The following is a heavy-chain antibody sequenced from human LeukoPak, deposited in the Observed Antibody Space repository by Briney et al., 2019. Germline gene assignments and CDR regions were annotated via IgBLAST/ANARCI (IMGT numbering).Heavy chain of an antibody. CDR1: GGSVSSGSYY. CDR2: IYYSGST. CDR3: ARATVTRDYYYYGMDV. J-gene: IGHJ6*02. D-gene: IGHD4-11*01. Sequence: PSETLSLTCTVSGGSVSSGSYYWSWIRQPPGKGLEWIGYIYYSGSTNCNPSLKSRVTILVDTSKNQFSLKLSSVTAADTAVYYCARATVTRDYYYYGMDVWGQGTTVTVSS. V-gene: IGHV4-61*01.